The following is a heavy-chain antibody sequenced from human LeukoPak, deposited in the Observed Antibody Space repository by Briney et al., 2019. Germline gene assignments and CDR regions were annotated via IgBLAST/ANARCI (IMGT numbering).Heavy chain of an antibody. CDR3: ARGTSAMIVVVITWFDP. CDR1: GYTFTGYY. V-gene: IGHV1-2*02. CDR2: INPNSGGT. J-gene: IGHJ5*02. D-gene: IGHD3-22*01. Sequence: GASVKVSCKASGYTFTGYYMHWVRQAPGQGLEWMGWINPNSGGTNYAQKFQGRVTMTRDTSISTAYMELSRLGSDDTAVYYCARGTSAMIVVVITWFDPWGQGTLVTVSS.